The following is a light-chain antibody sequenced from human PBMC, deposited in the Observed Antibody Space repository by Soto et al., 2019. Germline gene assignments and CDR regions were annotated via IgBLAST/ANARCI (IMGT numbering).Light chain of an antibody. V-gene: IGKV3-15*01. Sequence: EIVMTQSPATLSVSPGERATLSCRASQSVSSNLAWYQQKPGQAPRLLIYGASTRATGVPARFSGSGSGTEFTLTISSLQSEDFVVYYCQQYNNWPPWTFGQGTKVXI. CDR3: QQYNNWPPWT. CDR2: GAS. CDR1: QSVSSN. J-gene: IGKJ1*01.